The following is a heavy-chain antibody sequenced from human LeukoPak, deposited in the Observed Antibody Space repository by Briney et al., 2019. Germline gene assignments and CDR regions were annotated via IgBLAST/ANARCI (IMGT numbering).Heavy chain of an antibody. V-gene: IGHV1-2*02. CDR2: INPNSGGT. J-gene: IGHJ2*01. Sequence: ASVKVSCKASGGTFSSYAISWVRQAPGQGLEWMGWINPNSGGTNYAQKFQGRVTMTRDTSISVAYMELSSLQSDDTAVYYCARNPDEHWLDESENWYFDLWGSGTLVTVSS. D-gene: IGHD6-19*01. CDR1: GGTFSSYA. CDR3: ARNPDEHWLDESENWYFDL.